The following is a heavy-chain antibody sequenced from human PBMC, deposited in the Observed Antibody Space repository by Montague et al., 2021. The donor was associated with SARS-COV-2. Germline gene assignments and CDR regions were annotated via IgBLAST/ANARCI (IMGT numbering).Heavy chain of an antibody. D-gene: IGHD3-10*01. CDR1: GGSFSGYY. J-gene: IGHJ6*02. CDR3: AVNYGSGSYSTYYNGMDV. Sequence: SETLSLTCAVYGGSFSGYYWSWIRQPPGKGLEWIGEINHSGGTNYNPSLKSRVTISVDTSKNQFSLKLSSVTAADTAVYYCAVNYGSGSYSTYYNGMDVWGQGTTVTVSS. V-gene: IGHV4-34*01. CDR2: INHSGGT.